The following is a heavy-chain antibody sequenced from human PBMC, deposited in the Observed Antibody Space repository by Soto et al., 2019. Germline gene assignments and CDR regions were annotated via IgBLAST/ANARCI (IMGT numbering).Heavy chain of an antibody. J-gene: IGHJ5*02. CDR2: IYYSGST. Sequence: SETLSLTCTVSGGSISSGGYYWGWIRQHPGKGLEWIGYIYYSGSTYYNPSLKSRVTISVDTSKNQFSLKPSSVTAADTAVYYCARSSAPGYSSSWYAYNWFDPWGQGTLVTVSS. CDR1: GGSISSGGYY. V-gene: IGHV4-31*03. CDR3: ARSSAPGYSSSWYAYNWFDP. D-gene: IGHD6-13*01.